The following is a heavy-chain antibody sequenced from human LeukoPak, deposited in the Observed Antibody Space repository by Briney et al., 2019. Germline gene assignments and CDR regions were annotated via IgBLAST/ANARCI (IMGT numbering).Heavy chain of an antibody. CDR1: GYTFTSYD. Sequence: GASVKVSCKASGYTFTSYDINWVRQATGQGLEWMGWMNPNSGNTAYAQKFQGRVTMTRNTSISTAYMELSSLRSEDTAMYYCARGGYSYYYESSGYYYWGQGTLVTVSS. D-gene: IGHD3-22*01. CDR2: MNPNSGNT. J-gene: IGHJ4*02. V-gene: IGHV1-8*01. CDR3: ARGGYSYYYESSGYYY.